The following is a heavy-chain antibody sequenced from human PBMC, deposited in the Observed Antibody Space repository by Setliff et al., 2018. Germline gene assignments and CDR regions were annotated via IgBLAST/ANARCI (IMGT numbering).Heavy chain of an antibody. CDR2: IHYSGST. V-gene: IGHV4-39*07. D-gene: IGHD1-26*01. CDR3: ARGGDSGSYFLANHDAFDI. Sequence: NPSETLSLTCTVSGGSISSSSYYWGWIRQPPGKGLEWIGSIHYSGSTYYNPSLKSRVTISIDTSKNQSSLKLSSVTAADTAVYYCARGGDSGSYFLANHDAFDIWGQGTMVTVSS. J-gene: IGHJ3*02. CDR1: GGSISSSSYY.